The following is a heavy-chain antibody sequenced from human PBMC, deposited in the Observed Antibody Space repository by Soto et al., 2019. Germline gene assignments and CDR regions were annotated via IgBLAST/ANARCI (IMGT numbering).Heavy chain of an antibody. J-gene: IGHJ4*02. CDR2: IYYSGST. Sequence: SETLSLTCTVSGGSISSYYWSWIRQPPGKGLEWIGYIYYSGSTNYNPSLKSRVTISIDTSKNHFSLKLSSVTAADTAIYYCARHAYSSGWYYFDYWGQGTLVTVSS. V-gene: IGHV4-59*08. CDR3: ARHAYSSGWYYFDY. D-gene: IGHD6-19*01. CDR1: GGSISSYY.